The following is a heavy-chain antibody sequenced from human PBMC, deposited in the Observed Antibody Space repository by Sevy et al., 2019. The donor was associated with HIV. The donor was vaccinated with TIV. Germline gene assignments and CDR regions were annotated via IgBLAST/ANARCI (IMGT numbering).Heavy chain of an antibody. CDR1: GFTFSSVG. CDR2: ITYDGGDK. V-gene: IGHV3-30*18. CDR3: AKDGDCTTTRCGYILACYFEY. J-gene: IGHJ4*02. Sequence: GGSLRLSCAASGFTFSSVGMHWVRQAPGKGLEWMAAITYDGGDKYYADSVKGRFTISRDNSKNTLYLQMNSLRAEDTAVYYCAKDGDCTTTRCGYILACYFEYWGQGSLVTVSS. D-gene: IGHD2-2*01.